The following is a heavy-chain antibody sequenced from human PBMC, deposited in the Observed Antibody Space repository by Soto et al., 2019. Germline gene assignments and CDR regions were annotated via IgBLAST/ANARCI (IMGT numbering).Heavy chain of an antibody. CDR1: GGSISSDDYY. Sequence: QVQLQESGPGLVKPSQTLSLTCTVSGGSISSDDYYWSWIRQPPGKGLELIGHIYYSGRTYYNPSLKSRLTISVDTSKNQFSLKLSSVSAADTAVYFCAGDRSNSPDYFDYWGQGTLVTVSS. J-gene: IGHJ4*02. CDR2: IYYSGRT. CDR3: AGDRSNSPDYFDY. D-gene: IGHD6-6*01. V-gene: IGHV4-30-4*01.